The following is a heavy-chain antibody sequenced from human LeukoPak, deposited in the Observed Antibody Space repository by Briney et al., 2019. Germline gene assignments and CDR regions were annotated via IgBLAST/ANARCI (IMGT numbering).Heavy chain of an antibody. V-gene: IGHV3-30*02. CDR3: AKDLYSSSWYADY. CDR1: GFTFSSYG. CDR2: IRYDGSNK. J-gene: IGHJ4*02. Sequence: SGGSLRLSCAASGFTFSSYGMHWVRQAPGKGLEWVAFIRYDGSNKYYADSVKGRFTISRDNSKNTLYLQMNSLRAEDTAVYYCAKDLYSSSWYADYWGQGTLVTVSS. D-gene: IGHD6-13*01.